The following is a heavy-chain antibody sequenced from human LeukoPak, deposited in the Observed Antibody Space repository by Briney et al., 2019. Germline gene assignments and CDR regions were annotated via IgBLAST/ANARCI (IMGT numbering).Heavy chain of an antibody. CDR1: GFTVSAKY. Sequence: GGSLRLSCAASGFTVSAKYMRWVRQGPGKGLDWISSIYSDGGTNYADSVKGRFTISRDKSKNTLYLQMNSLRPEDTAVYYCARDGGFGGPGGDNWFDSWGQGALVTVSS. CDR3: ARDGGFGGPGGDNWFDS. J-gene: IGHJ5*01. CDR2: IYSDGGT. D-gene: IGHD3-16*01. V-gene: IGHV3-66*02.